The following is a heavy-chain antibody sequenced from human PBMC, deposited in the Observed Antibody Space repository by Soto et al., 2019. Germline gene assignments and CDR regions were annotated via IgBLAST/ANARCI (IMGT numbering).Heavy chain of an antibody. V-gene: IGHV3-23*01. J-gene: IGHJ4*01. Sequence: EVQLLESGGGLVQPGGSLRLSCAASAFSFSSYAMSWVRQAPGKGLEWVSTISGSGGNTYYADSVKGRFTISRDNSKNTLCLQMNSLRAEDTAVYFCAKSSSSWYASYFDYWGHGTLVTVSS. CDR2: ISGSGGNT. CDR3: AKSSSSWYASYFDY. CDR1: AFSFSSYA. D-gene: IGHD6-13*01.